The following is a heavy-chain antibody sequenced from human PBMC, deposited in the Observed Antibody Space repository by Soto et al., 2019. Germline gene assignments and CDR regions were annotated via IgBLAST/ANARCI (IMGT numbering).Heavy chain of an antibody. V-gene: IGHV4-30-4*01. Sequence: SETLSLTCTVSGDSITSGDNYWSWIRQPPGKGLEWIGYIYHSGHTYYNPSLKSRLTISVDTSKNHFSLKLTSVTAADTAVYYCARDAGGPYDHWRPRILVTVSS. CDR1: GDSITSGDNY. CDR3: ARDAGGPYDH. J-gene: IGHJ4*01. CDR2: IYHSGHT. D-gene: IGHD2-15*01.